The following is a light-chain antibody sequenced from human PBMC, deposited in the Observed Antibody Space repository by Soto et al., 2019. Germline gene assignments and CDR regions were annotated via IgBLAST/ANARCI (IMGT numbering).Light chain of an antibody. J-gene: IGKJ5*01. CDR3: QQRSNWRIT. Sequence: EIVLTQSPGTLSLSPGERATLSCRASQSVSTYLAWYQQKPGQAPRLLMYDASNRATGIPARFSGSGSGTDFTLTISSLEPEDFAVYYCQQRSNWRITFGQGTRLEIK. CDR1: QSVSTY. CDR2: DAS. V-gene: IGKV3-11*01.